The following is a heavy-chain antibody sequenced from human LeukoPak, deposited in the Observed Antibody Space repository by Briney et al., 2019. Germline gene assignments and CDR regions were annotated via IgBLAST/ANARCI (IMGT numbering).Heavy chain of an antibody. Sequence: ASVKVSCKASGGTFSSYAISWVRQAPGQGLEWMGGMNPNSGHTGYAQKFQGRVTMTRNTSITTAYMELSSLRSEDTAVYYCARTHYYDSSGDNWFDPWGQGTLVTVSS. J-gene: IGHJ5*02. D-gene: IGHD3-22*01. CDR2: MNPNSGHT. CDR1: GGTFSSYA. V-gene: IGHV1-8*02. CDR3: ARTHYYDSSGDNWFDP.